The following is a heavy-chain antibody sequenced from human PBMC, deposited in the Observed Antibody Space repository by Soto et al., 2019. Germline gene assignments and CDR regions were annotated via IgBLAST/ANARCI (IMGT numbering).Heavy chain of an antibody. J-gene: IGHJ5*02. CDR1: GGSFSSISNHY. Sequence: SETLSLTCTFSGGSFSSISNHYCSWIRQPPGKGLEWIGYIYHSGSTYYNPSLKSRVTISVDRSKNQFSLKLSSVTAADTAVYYCARVPAPWGQGTLVTVSS. V-gene: IGHV4-30-2*01. CDR2: IYHSGST. CDR3: ARVPAP.